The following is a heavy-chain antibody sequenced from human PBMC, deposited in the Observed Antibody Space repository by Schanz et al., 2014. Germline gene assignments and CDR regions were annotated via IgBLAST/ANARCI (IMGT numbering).Heavy chain of an antibody. Sequence: EVQLLESGGGLAQPGGSLRLSCAASGFTFSTHAMSWVRQAPGKGLEWVSSISGDHRNTFYADSVKGRFTISRDNSKNTLYLQMNSLRAEDTAIYYCAKDAPYPFDLWGRGTLSTVSS. CDR1: GFTFSTHA. V-gene: IGHV3-23*01. CDR2: ISGDHRNT. J-gene: IGHJ2*01. CDR3: AKDAPYPFDL.